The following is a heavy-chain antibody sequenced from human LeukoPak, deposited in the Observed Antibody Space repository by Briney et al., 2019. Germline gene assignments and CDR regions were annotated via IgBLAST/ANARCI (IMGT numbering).Heavy chain of an antibody. D-gene: IGHD3-16*01. J-gene: IGHJ4*02. CDR1: GFTFSSYS. Sequence: GRSLRLSCAASGFTFSSYSMNWVRQAPGKGLEWVSSISSSSSYIYYADSVKGRFTISRDNAKNSLYLQMNSLRAEDTAVYYLSRDRAFYYYYVWGSYPYYYWGQGTLVTVSS. CDR3: SRDRAFYYYYVWGSYPYYY. V-gene: IGHV3-21*01. CDR2: ISSSSSYI.